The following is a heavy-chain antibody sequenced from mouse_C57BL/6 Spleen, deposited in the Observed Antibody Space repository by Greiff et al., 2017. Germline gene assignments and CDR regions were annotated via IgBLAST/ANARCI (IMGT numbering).Heavy chain of an antibody. V-gene: IGHV1-53*01. Sequence: VQLQQPGTELVKPGASVKLSCKASGYTFTSYWMHWVKQRPGQGLEWIGNINPSNGGTNYNEKFKDKATLTADKSSSTAYMQLSSLTSEDSAVYYCAREPSYGSDAMDYWGQGTSVTVSS. CDR2: INPSNGGT. CDR1: GYTFTSYW. CDR3: AREPSYGSDAMDY. J-gene: IGHJ4*01. D-gene: IGHD1-1*01.